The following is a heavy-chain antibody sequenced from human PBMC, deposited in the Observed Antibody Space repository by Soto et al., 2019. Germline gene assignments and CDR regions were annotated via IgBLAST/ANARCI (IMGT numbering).Heavy chain of an antibody. CDR2: INAANGDT. Sequence: QVQLVQSGTEVKKPGASVKVSCKASGYTFTSYGIHWVRQAPGQRLEWMGWINAANGDTKYSPKFQGRVTITRDTSASTAYMELSSLRSEDTAVYYCARAGYCSGGSCYSGAKDYWGQGTLVTVSS. CDR3: ARAGYCSGGSCYSGAKDY. D-gene: IGHD2-15*01. CDR1: GYTFTSYG. J-gene: IGHJ4*02. V-gene: IGHV1-3*01.